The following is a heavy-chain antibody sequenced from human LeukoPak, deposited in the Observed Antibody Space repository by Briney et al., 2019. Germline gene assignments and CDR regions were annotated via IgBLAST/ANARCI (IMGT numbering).Heavy chain of an antibody. CDR3: ARDSSIMITFVGVIVENWFYP. D-gene: IGHD3-16*02. Sequence: GASVKVSCKASGYTFTSYAMHWVRQAPGQRLEWMGWINARNGNTKYSQKLQGRVTITRDTSASTAYMELSSLRCEDTAVYYCARDSSIMITFVGVIVENWFYPWGQGTLGTVSS. J-gene: IGHJ5*02. V-gene: IGHV1-3*01. CDR2: INARNGNT. CDR1: GYTFTSYA.